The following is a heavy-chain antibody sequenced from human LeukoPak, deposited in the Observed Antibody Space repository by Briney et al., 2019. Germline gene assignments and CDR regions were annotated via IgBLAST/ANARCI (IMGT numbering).Heavy chain of an antibody. J-gene: IGHJ4*02. CDR3: AREGGPYRPLDY. CDR2: VNLQGST. V-gene: IGHV4-39*07. CDR1: GGSISSSSYY. Sequence: SETLSLTCTVSGGSISSSSYYWGWIRQPPGKGLEWIGEVNLQGSTNYNPSLMGRVAISVDTSENHISLQLTSVTAADTAVYYCAREGGPYRPLDYSGQGTLVTVSS.